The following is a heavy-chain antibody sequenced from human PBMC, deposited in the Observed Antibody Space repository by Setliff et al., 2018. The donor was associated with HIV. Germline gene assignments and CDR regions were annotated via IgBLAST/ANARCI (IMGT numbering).Heavy chain of an antibody. CDR3: TIPASSLAPN. Sequence: PSETLSLTCTVSGGSISSYYWGWIRQPPGKGLEWIASIRSSGDTYYNPSLQSRVIISVDTSNNQISLKLTSVTAADTAVYYCTIPASSLAPNWGRGTQVTVSS. CDR2: IRSSGDT. J-gene: IGHJ4*02. CDR1: GGSISSYY. V-gene: IGHV4-39*01.